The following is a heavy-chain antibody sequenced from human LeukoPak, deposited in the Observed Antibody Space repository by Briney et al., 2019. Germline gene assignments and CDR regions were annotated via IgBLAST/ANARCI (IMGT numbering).Heavy chain of an antibody. V-gene: IGHV4-39*07. D-gene: IGHD5-12*01. Sequence: SETLSLTCTVSGASISSSGYYWGWIRQPPGKGLEWIGSSYYSGSTSYNPSLKSRVTISVDTSKNQFSLKLSSVTAADTAVYYCARGYSGYDFYYYYYMDVWGKGTTVTISS. J-gene: IGHJ6*03. CDR3: ARGYSGYDFYYYYYMDV. CDR2: SYYSGST. CDR1: GASISSSGYY.